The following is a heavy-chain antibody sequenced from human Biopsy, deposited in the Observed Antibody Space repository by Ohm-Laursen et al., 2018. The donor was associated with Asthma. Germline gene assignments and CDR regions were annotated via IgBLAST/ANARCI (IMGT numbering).Heavy chain of an antibody. CDR3: AGFCSGGNCPDH. J-gene: IGHJ4*02. Sequence: PGTLSLTCTVSGDSIRRYYWTWIRQPPGKGLEGMGNIHYSGSTYSNPSLKSRVTISVDTSKKQISLRLSSVIAADTAVYYCAGFCSGGNCPDHWGQGTLVTVSS. CDR2: IHYSGST. CDR1: GDSIRRYY. D-gene: IGHD2-15*01. V-gene: IGHV4-59*01.